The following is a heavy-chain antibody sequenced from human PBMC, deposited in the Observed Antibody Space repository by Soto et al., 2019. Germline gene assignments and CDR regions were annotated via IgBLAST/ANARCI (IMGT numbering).Heavy chain of an antibody. V-gene: IGHV4-59*08. CDR3: TRANCYSEY. D-gene: IGHD2-21*02. CDR2: IYYNGNT. CDR1: GGSISNHY. J-gene: IGHJ4*02. Sequence: QVQLEESGPGLVKPSETLYLTCTVSGGSISNHYWSWIRQPPGKGLEWIGYIYYNGNTNYNTPLKSRVTMSVDTSQNQISLKLSSVTAADTAVYYCTRANCYSEYWGQGALVTVSS.